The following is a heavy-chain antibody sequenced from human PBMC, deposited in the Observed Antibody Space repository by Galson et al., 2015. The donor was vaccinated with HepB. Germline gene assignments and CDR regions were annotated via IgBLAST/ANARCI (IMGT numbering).Heavy chain of an antibody. CDR3: ARSLEYYYYYMDV. CDR2: IYSGGST. J-gene: IGHJ6*03. CDR1: AFTVSSNY. Sequence: SLRLSCAASAFTVSSNYMSWVRQAPGKGLEWVSVIYSGGSTHYADSVKGRFTISRDNSKNTLYLQMNSLRAEDTAVYYCARSLEYYYYYMDVWGKGTTVTVSS. V-gene: IGHV3-53*01.